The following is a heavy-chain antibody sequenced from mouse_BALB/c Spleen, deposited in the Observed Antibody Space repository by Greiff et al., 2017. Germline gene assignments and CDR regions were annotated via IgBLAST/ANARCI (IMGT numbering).Heavy chain of an antibody. CDR3: AAYGNFLYYYAMDY. Sequence: EVKLQESGPELVKPGASVKMSCKASGYTFTSYVMHWVKQKPGQGLEWIGYINPYNDGTKYNEKFKGKATLTSDKSSSTAYMELSSLTSEDSAVYYCAAYGNFLYYYAMDYWGQGTSVTVSS. CDR2: INPYNDGT. J-gene: IGHJ4*01. CDR1: GYTFTSYV. V-gene: IGHV1-14*01. D-gene: IGHD2-1*01.